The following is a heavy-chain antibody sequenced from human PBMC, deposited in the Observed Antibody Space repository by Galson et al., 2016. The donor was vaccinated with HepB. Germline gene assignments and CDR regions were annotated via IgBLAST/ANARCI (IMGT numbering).Heavy chain of an antibody. CDR2: ISNEGSVN. CDR1: GFTFRSHG. V-gene: IGHV3-30*18. Sequence: SLRLSCAASGFTFRSHGMHWVRQAPGQGLEWVAVISNEGSVNYYADSVKGRFTISRDNFRNTFFLQMNSLRAEDTAVYFCAKEGGVPVTRYAFDIWGQGTMVTVS. D-gene: IGHD6-19*01. CDR3: AKEGGVPVTRYAFDI. J-gene: IGHJ3*02.